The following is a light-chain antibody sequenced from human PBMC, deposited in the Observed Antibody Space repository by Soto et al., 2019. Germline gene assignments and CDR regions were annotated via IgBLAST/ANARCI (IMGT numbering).Light chain of an antibody. CDR2: KAS. Sequence: DIQMTQSPSTLSASVGDRVTITCRASQSISSWLAWYQQKPGKAPKLLIYKASNLESGVPSRFSGSGSGTEFTLTISSLQPDDFATYYCQQYNSYSQTFGQGTQGGYQ. V-gene: IGKV1-5*03. CDR3: QQYNSYSQT. J-gene: IGKJ1*01. CDR1: QSISSW.